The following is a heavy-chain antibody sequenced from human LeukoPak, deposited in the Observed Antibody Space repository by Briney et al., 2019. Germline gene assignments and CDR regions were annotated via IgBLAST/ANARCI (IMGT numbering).Heavy chain of an antibody. V-gene: IGHV1-69*04. CDR2: IIPILGIA. CDR3: AEGTTFDY. Sequence: GASVKVSCKASGGTFSSYAISWVRQAPGQGLEWMGRIIPILGIANYAQKFQGRVTITADKSTSAAYMELSSLRSEDTAVYYCAEGTTFDYWGQGTLVTVSS. J-gene: IGHJ4*02. CDR1: GGTFSSYA. D-gene: IGHD2/OR15-2a*01.